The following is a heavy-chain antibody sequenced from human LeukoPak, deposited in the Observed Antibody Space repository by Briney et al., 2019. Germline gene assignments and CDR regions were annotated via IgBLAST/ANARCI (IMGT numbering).Heavy chain of an antibody. J-gene: IGHJ4*02. CDR2: INPSGGST. Sequence: GASVKVSCKASGYSFTSYYMHWVRQAPGQGLEWMGIINPSGGSTNYAQKFQGRLTLTRDTSTSTVYMELSSLTSEDTAVYYCVRKNYDGGSDHYYEYYFDYWGQGTLVTVSS. V-gene: IGHV1-46*01. CDR1: GYSFTSYY. D-gene: IGHD3-22*01. CDR3: VRKNYDGGSDHYYEYYFDY.